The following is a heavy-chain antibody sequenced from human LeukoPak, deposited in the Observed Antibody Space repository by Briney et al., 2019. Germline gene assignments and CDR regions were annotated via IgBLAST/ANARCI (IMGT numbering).Heavy chain of an antibody. CDR2: INGGSGNS. Sequence: AGGSLRLSCAASGFTFNNYAMTWVRQAPGKGLEWVSVINGGSGNSYYADSVKGRFTVSRDNAKNSLYLQMNSLRAEDTAVYYCARDVKRGIVGATYFDYWGQGTLVTVSS. CDR3: ARDVKRGIVGATYFDY. V-gene: IGHV3-23*01. D-gene: IGHD1-26*01. J-gene: IGHJ4*02. CDR1: GFTFNNYA.